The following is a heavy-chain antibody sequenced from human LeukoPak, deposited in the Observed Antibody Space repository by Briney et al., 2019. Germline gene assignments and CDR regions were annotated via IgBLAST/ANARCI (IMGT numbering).Heavy chain of an antibody. CDR3: AREYYYDSSGLDV. V-gene: IGHV3-48*04. CDR1: GFTFSIYS. CDR2: ISTSSGTI. J-gene: IGHJ6*02. D-gene: IGHD3-22*01. Sequence: GGSLRLSCAASGFTFSIYSMNWVRQAPGKGLEWVSYISTSSGTIYYADSVKGRFTISRDNAKDSLYLQMNSLRAEDTAVYYCAREYYYDSSGLDVWGQGTTVTVSS.